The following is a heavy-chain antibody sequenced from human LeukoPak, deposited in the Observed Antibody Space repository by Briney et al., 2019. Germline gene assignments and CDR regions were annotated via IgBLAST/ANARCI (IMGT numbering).Heavy chain of an antibody. CDR2: INHSGST. Sequence: PSETLSLTCAVYGGSFSGYYWSWIRQPPGKGLEWIGEINHSGSTNYNPSLKSRVTISVDTSKNQFSLKLSSVTAADTAVYYCARDLDSSGLGYWGQGTLVTVSS. D-gene: IGHD6-19*01. V-gene: IGHV4-34*01. CDR1: GGSFSGYY. J-gene: IGHJ4*02. CDR3: ARDLDSSGLGY.